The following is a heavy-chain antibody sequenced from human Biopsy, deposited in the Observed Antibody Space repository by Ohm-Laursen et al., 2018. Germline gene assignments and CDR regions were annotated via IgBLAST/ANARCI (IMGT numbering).Heavy chain of an antibody. CDR1: GFTFNNYW. Sequence: GSLRLSCAASGFTFNNYWMRWVRQAPGKGLVWVPRSNTDGSHTNYADSVKGRFTTSTDNAKNTLYLYMSSLTVEDTAVYFCARDASQGFDSWGQGTLVTVSS. J-gene: IGHJ5*01. V-gene: IGHV3-74*01. CDR2: SNTDGSHT. CDR3: ARDASQGFDS.